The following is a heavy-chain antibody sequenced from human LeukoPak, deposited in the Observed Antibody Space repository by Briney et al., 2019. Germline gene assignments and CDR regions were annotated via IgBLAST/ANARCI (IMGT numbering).Heavy chain of an antibody. D-gene: IGHD5-18*01. V-gene: IGHV4-4*07. Sequence: SETLSLTCTVSGGSISRYYWRWIRQPAGKGLEWIGRIYTSGSTNYNPSLKSRVTISIDTSKNQFSLKLNSVTAADTAVYYCARDPGYSYAFDYWGQGTLVTVSS. CDR1: GGSISRYY. J-gene: IGHJ4*02. CDR2: IYTSGST. CDR3: ARDPGYSYAFDY.